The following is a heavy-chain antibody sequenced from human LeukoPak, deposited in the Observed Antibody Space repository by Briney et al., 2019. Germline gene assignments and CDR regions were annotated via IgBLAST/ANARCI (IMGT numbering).Heavy chain of an antibody. CDR1: GGSISNSSYY. Sequence: SETLSLTCTVSGGSISNSSYYWGWIRQPPGKGLEWIGSVFYSGSTYYNPSLKSRVTIYVDKSKNHFSLKLSSVTAADTALYYCARLGVGGYPQVYYYYYMDVWGKGTTVTVSS. D-gene: IGHD3-22*01. CDR2: VFYSGST. CDR3: ARLGVGGYPQVYYYYYMDV. J-gene: IGHJ6*03. V-gene: IGHV4-39*02.